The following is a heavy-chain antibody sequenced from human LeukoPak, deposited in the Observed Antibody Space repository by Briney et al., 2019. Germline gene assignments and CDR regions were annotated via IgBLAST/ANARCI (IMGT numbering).Heavy chain of an antibody. D-gene: IGHD5-24*01. CDR2: ISQDGSNK. V-gene: IGHV3-30-3*01. CDR3: SRDGEHGYNDIDY. J-gene: IGHJ4*02. Sequence: PGGSLRLSCAASGFTFSTYSMHWVRQAPDKGLESVAVISQDGSNKYYAGSVKGRFTISRDNSENTLYLQMNSLRAEDTAVYYCSRDGEHGYNDIDYWAREPWSPFPQ. CDR1: GFTFSTYS.